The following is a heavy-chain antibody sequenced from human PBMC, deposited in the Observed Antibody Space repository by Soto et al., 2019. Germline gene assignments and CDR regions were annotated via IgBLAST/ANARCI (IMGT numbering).Heavy chain of an antibody. Sequence: SETLSLTCSVSSDSMNSGGYYWSWIRQHPGKGLEWIGYIYSNGDTYYNPSLKSRVTISVDTSKNQFSLKLSSVTAADTAVYYCAREKGYISGPKNFDYWGQGTLVTVSS. V-gene: IGHV4-31*03. CDR3: AREKGYISGPKNFDY. D-gene: IGHD5-12*01. J-gene: IGHJ4*02. CDR2: IYSNGDT. CDR1: SDSMNSGGYY.